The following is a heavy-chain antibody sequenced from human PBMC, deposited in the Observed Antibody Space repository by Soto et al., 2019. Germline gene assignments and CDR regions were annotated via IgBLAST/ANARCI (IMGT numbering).Heavy chain of an antibody. V-gene: IGHV3-30-3*01. CDR2: ISYDGSNK. Sequence: GGSLRLSCAASGFTFSSYAMHWVRQAPGKGLEWVAVISYDGSNKYYADSVKGRFTISRDNSKNTLYLQMNSLRAEDTAVYYCARDRIVGAAYWAHDAFDIWGQGTMVTVSS. CDR1: GFTFSSYA. D-gene: IGHD1-26*01. CDR3: ARDRIVGAAYWAHDAFDI. J-gene: IGHJ3*02.